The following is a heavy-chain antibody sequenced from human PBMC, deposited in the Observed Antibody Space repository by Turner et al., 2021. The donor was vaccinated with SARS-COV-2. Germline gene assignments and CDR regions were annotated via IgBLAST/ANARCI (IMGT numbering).Heavy chain of an antibody. CDR2: ISYDGSNK. J-gene: IGHJ4*02. CDR3: AKESNFDY. V-gene: IGHV3-30*18. Sequence: QVQLVESGGGVVQPGRCLRLPCAASGITFSSYGMHWVRQAPGKGLEWVALISYDGSNKYYADSVKGRFTISRDNSKNTLYLQMNSLRAEDTAVYYCAKESNFDYWGQGTLVTVSS. CDR1: GITFSSYG.